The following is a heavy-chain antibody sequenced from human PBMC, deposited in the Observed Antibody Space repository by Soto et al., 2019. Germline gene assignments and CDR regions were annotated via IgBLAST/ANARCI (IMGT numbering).Heavy chain of an antibody. CDR1: GGSFSGYY. CDR3: ARGHYGDYARYFAY. CDR2: INHSGST. D-gene: IGHD4-17*01. V-gene: IGHV4-34*01. J-gene: IGHJ4*02. Sequence: KTSETLSLTCAVYGGSFSGYYWSWIRQPPGKGLEWIGEINHSGSTNYNPSLKSRVTISVDTSKNQFSLKLSSVTAADTAVYYCARGHYGDYARYFAYWGQGTLVTVSS.